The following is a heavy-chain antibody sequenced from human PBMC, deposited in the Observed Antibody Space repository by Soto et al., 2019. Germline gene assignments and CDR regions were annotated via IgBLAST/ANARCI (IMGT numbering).Heavy chain of an antibody. J-gene: IGHJ4*02. CDR2: IKQGGSEK. D-gene: IGHD2-15*01. CDR1: GFIFRSYW. Sequence: PGGSLRLSCAGSGFIFRSYWMTWVRQAPGKGLEWVANIKQGGSEKHYVDSVKGRFTISRDGAKNSVYLQIDNLRAEDTALYYCAREERESGGFDYWGQGT. CDR3: AREERESGGFDY. V-gene: IGHV3-7*01.